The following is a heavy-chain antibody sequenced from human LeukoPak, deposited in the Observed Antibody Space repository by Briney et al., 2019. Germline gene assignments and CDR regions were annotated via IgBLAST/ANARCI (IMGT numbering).Heavy chain of an antibody. CDR2: IIPIFGTA. D-gene: IGHD4-17*01. J-gene: IGHJ5*02. Sequence: GASVKVSCKASGGTFISYAISWVRQAPGQGLEWMGGIIPIFGTANYAQKFQGRVTITADESTSTAYMELSSLRSEDTAVYYCATYLRGDWFDPWGQGTLVTASS. V-gene: IGHV1-69*13. CDR3: ATYLRGDWFDP. CDR1: GGTFISYA.